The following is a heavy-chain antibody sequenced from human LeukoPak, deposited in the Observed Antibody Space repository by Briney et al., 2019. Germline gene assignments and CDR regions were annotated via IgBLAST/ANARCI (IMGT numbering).Heavy chain of an antibody. CDR3: ASSSDYSSSSRPLDY. Sequence: SETLSLTCTVSGYSISSGYYWSWIRQPPGKGLEWIGSIYHSGSTYYNPSLKSRGTISVDTSKNQFSLKLSSVTAADTAVYYCASSSDYSSSSRPLDYWGQGTLVTVSS. V-gene: IGHV4-38-2*02. D-gene: IGHD6-6*01. CDR1: GYSISSGYY. J-gene: IGHJ4*02. CDR2: IYHSGST.